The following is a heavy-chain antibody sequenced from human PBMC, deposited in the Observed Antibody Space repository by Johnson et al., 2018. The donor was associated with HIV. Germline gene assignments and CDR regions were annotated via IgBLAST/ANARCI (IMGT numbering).Heavy chain of an antibody. CDR2: ISYDGSNK. Sequence: QMLLVESGGGVVQPGRSLRLSCAASGFTFSSYAMHWVRQAPGKGLEWVAVISYDGSNKYYADSVKGRFTISRDNSKNTLYLQMNSLRAEDTAVYYCARAHDAFDIWSQGTVVTVSS. V-gene: IGHV3-30-3*01. CDR1: GFTFSSYA. CDR3: ARAHDAFDI. J-gene: IGHJ3*02.